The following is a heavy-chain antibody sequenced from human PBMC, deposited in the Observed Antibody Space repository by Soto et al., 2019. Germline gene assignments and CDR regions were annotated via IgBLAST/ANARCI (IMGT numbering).Heavy chain of an antibody. V-gene: IGHV4-30-4*01. Sequence: SETLSLTCTVSGGSISSGDYYWSWIRQPPGKGLEWIGYIYYSGSTYYNPSLKSRVTISVDTSKNQFSLKLSSVTAADTAVYYCARALRFLEWFIDYWGQGTLVTVSS. CDR3: ARALRFLEWFIDY. J-gene: IGHJ4*02. CDR1: GGSISSGDYY. CDR2: IYYSGST. D-gene: IGHD3-3*01.